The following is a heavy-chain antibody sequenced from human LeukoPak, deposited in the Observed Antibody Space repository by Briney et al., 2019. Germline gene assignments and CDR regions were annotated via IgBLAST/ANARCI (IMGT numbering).Heavy chain of an antibody. CDR1: GFTFSSYG. CDR3: AKIPDSSGWYEFDF. D-gene: IGHD6-19*01. V-gene: IGHV3-33*06. Sequence: PGRSLRLSCAASGFTFSSYGMHWVRQAPGKGLEWVAVIWYDGSNKYYADSVKGRFTISRDNSKNTLYLQLNSLRADDTAVYYCAKIPDSSGWYEFDFWGQGTLVTVSS. J-gene: IGHJ4*02. CDR2: IWYDGSNK.